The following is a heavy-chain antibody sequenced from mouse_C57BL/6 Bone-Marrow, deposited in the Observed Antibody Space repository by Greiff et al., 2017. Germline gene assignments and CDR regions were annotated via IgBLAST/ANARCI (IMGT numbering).Heavy chain of an antibody. D-gene: IGHD2-4*01. J-gene: IGHJ2*01. CDR1: GYTFTSYW. Sequence: VQLKQPGAELVRPGSSVKLSCKASGYTFTSYWMDWVKQRPGQGLEWIGNIYPSDSETHYNQKFKDKATLTVDKSSSTAYMQLSSLTSEDSAVYYCASHDYDEGYWGQGTTLTVSS. V-gene: IGHV1-61*01. CDR2: IYPSDSET. CDR3: ASHDYDEGY.